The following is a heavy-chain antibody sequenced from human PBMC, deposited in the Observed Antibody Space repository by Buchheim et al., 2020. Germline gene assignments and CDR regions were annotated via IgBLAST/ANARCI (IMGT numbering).Heavy chain of an antibody. V-gene: IGHV3-13*01. CDR2: IGTLGDT. D-gene: IGHD1-14*01. Sequence: EVQLMESGGDLVQPGGSLRLSCAASGFTFSSYDMHWVRQTAGKGLEWVSTIGTLGDTYYPDSVKGRFTISRENANNSLHLQMNSLRAGDTAVYYCTRTGAQYKYYGMDVWGQGTT. CDR3: TRTGAQYKYYGMDV. J-gene: IGHJ6*02. CDR1: GFTFSSYD.